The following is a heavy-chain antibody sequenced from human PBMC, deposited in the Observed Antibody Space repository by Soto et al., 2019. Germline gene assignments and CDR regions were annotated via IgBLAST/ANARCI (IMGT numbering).Heavy chain of an antibody. CDR1: GYTFMKYG. D-gene: IGHD2-8*01. J-gene: IGHJ4*02. CDR2: ISPDKGNT. V-gene: IGHV1-18*01. Sequence: GASVKVSCKASGYTFMKYGISWVRQAPGQGPEWVGWISPDKGNTYYAQNLQGRVTVTTDTSTSTVYMELRSLRYDDTAVYYCATTGGDCTKGVCYDLWGQGTLVTVSS. CDR3: ATTGGDCTKGVCYDL.